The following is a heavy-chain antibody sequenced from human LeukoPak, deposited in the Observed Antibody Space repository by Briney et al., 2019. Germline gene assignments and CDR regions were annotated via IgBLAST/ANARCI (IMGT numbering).Heavy chain of an antibody. Sequence: ASVKVSCKASGYTFTGYYMHWVRQAPGQGLEWMGWINPDSGDTNYTQKLQDRVSMTRDTSISTAYMELSSLRSEDTAVYYCATEWIVGASGAFDIWGQGTMVTVSS. CDR3: ATEWIVGASGAFDI. V-gene: IGHV1-2*02. CDR2: INPDSGDT. D-gene: IGHD1-26*01. J-gene: IGHJ3*02. CDR1: GYTFTGYY.